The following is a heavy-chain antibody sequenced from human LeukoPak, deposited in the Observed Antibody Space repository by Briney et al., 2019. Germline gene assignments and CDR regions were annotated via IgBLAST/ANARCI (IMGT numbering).Heavy chain of an antibody. D-gene: IGHD6-13*01. J-gene: IGHJ4*02. CDR2: ISSNGGST. CDR3: AGGPYSPAAAKLKFDY. CDR1: GFTSSSFA. Sequence: GGSLRLSCAASGFTSSSFAMHWVRQAARKGLEDFSAISSNGGSTYYANYVKGRFTISRDNSKITLYLKMGSLRAEDMAVYYCAGGPYSPAAAKLKFDYWGQGTLVTVSS. V-gene: IGHV3-64*01.